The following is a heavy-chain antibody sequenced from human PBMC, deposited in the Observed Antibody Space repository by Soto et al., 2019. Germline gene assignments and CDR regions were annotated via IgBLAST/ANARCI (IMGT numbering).Heavy chain of an antibody. Sequence: GSLRLSCAASGFTFSSYAMHWVRQAPGKGLEWVAVISYDGSNKYYADSVKGRFTISRDNSKNTLYLQMNSLRAEDTAVYYCARVWTTVTNWFDPWGQGTLVTVSS. CDR1: GFTFSSYA. CDR3: ARVWTTVTNWFDP. J-gene: IGHJ5*02. CDR2: ISYDGSNK. D-gene: IGHD4-17*01. V-gene: IGHV3-30-3*01.